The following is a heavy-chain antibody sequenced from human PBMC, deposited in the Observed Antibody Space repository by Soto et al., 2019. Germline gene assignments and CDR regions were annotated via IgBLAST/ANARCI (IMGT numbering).Heavy chain of an antibody. V-gene: IGHV3-23*01. Sequence: EVQLLESGGGLVQPEGSLRLSCAASGFSFTSSALGWVRQDPGKGLEWVSAVSTSGGTTYYADSVKGRFAISRDNSKSTLSLQMSSLRAEDTALYYCAKPRMYSGGIYWYFDLWGRGTLVTVSS. J-gene: IGHJ2*01. CDR3: AKPRMYSGGIYWYFDL. D-gene: IGHD6-19*01. CDR2: VSTSGGTT. CDR1: GFSFTSSA.